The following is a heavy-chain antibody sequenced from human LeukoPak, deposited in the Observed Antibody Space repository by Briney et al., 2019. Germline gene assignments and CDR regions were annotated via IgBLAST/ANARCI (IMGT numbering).Heavy chain of an antibody. V-gene: IGHV4-34*01. J-gene: IGHJ4*02. Sequence: SETLSLTCTVSGGSMSPYHWGWIRQPPGKGLEWIGEINHSGSTNYNPSLKSRVTISVDTSKNQFSLKLSSVTAADTAVYYCARGIRGYSSGWYYFDYWGQGTLVTVSS. CDR1: GGSMSPYH. CDR2: INHSGST. CDR3: ARGIRGYSSGWYYFDY. D-gene: IGHD6-19*01.